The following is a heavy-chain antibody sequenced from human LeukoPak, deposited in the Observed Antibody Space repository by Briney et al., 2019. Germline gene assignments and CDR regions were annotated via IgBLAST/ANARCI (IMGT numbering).Heavy chain of an antibody. Sequence: SETLSLTCTVSGGSISSYYWSWIRQPPGKGLEWIGYIYYSGSTNYNPSLKSRVTISVDTSKNQFSLKLSSVTAADTAVYYCAGHKAVAGTRRDYWGQGTLVTVSS. D-gene: IGHD6-19*01. CDR2: IYYSGST. J-gene: IGHJ4*02. V-gene: IGHV4-59*01. CDR3: AGHKAVAGTRRDY. CDR1: GGSISSYY.